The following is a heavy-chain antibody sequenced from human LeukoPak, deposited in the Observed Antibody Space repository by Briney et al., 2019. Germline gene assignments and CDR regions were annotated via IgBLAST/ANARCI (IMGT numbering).Heavy chain of an antibody. D-gene: IGHD4-23*01. J-gene: IGHJ4*02. CDR3: ARGWLADTTVVTPYNY. Sequence: PVKVSCKASGGTFSSYDFSWVRQAPGQGLEWMGGITPMFGTSKHAQKFQGRVTITAVESLRTVYMELSSLRSEDTAVYYCARGWLADTTVVTPYNYWGQGTLVTVSS. V-gene: IGHV1-69*13. CDR1: GGTFSSYD. CDR2: ITPMFGTS.